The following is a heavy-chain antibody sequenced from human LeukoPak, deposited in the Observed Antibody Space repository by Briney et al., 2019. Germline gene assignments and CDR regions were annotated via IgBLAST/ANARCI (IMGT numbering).Heavy chain of an antibody. Sequence: PAGGSLSLSCAASGFTVSSNYMSWVRQAPGKGLEWVSVIYSGGSTYYADSVKGRFTISRDNSKNTLYLQMNSLRAEDTAVYYCARAPGSDPYYYYCVDVWGKATKVSVSS. CDR2: IYSGGST. CDR3: ARAPGSDPYYYYCVDV. CDR1: GFTVSSNY. V-gene: IGHV3-53*01. J-gene: IGHJ6*03.